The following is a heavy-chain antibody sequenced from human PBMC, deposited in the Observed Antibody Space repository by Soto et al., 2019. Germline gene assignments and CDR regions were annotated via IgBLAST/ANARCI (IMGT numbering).Heavy chain of an antibody. D-gene: IGHD1-7*01. CDR3: ARSNNWNYGWFDP. Sequence: RGSLRLSCAASGFTFSSYAMHWVRQAPGKGLEWVAVISYDGSNKYYADSVKGRFTISRDNSKNTLYLQMNSLRAEDTAVYYCARSNNWNYGWFDPWGQGTLVTVSS. V-gene: IGHV3-30-3*01. CDR2: ISYDGSNK. CDR1: GFTFSSYA. J-gene: IGHJ5*02.